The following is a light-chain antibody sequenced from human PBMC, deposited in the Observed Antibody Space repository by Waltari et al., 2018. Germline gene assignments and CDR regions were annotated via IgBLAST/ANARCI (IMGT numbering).Light chain of an antibody. V-gene: IGLV1-44*01. CDR1: TSNLGRHS. CDR3: AAWDDALTGPL. CDR2: SDR. J-gene: IGLJ3*02. Sequence: QSLLTQPPSVSGPPGQPVTISCSGRTSNLGRHSVNWYHHLPGTAPQLLIFSDRQRHSGVPDRFSASKSGATASLVISGLQSEDEGDYYCAAWDDALTGPLFGGGTKLTVL.